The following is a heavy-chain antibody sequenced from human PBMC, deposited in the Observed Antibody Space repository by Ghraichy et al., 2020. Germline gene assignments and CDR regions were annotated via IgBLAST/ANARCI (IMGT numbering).Heavy chain of an antibody. CDR1: GGSFSGYY. Sequence: SETLSLTCAVYGGSFSGYYWSWIRQPPGKGLEWIGEINHSGSTNYNPSLKSRVTISVDTSKNQFSLKLSSVTAADTAVYYCARARRGSSSWYYYYGMDVWGQGTTVTVSS. D-gene: IGHD6-13*01. CDR3: ARARRGSSSWYYYYGMDV. J-gene: IGHJ6*02. V-gene: IGHV4-34*01. CDR2: INHSGST.